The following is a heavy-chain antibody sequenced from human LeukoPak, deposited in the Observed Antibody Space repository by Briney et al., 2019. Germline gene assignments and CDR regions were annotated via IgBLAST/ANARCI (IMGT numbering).Heavy chain of an antibody. V-gene: IGHV3-33*01. CDR1: GFTFSSYG. D-gene: IGHD5-18*01. CDR3: ARDRDTAMVTPYYYGMDV. Sequence: GGSLRLSCAASGFTFSSYGMHWVRQAPGKGLEWVAVIWYDGSNKYYADSVKGRFTISRDNSKNTLYLQMNSLRAEDTAVYYCARDRDTAMVTPYYYGMDVWGQGTTVTVSS. CDR2: IWYDGSNK. J-gene: IGHJ6*02.